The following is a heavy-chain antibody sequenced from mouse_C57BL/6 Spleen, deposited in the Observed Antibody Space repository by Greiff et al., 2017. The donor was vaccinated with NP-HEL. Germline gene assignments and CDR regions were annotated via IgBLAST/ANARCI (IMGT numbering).Heavy chain of an antibody. CDR3: TRVRDGYFVVEGALAY. CDR2: ISSGGDYI. D-gene: IGHD2-3*01. CDR1: GFTFSSYA. V-gene: IGHV5-9-1*02. J-gene: IGHJ4*01. Sequence: EVQVVESGEGLVKPGGSLKLSCAASGFTFSSYAMSWVRQTPEKRLEWVAYISSGGDYIYYADNVKGRFTISRDNARNTLYLQMSSLKSEDTAMYYCTRVRDGYFVVEGALAYWGQGTSVTVSS.